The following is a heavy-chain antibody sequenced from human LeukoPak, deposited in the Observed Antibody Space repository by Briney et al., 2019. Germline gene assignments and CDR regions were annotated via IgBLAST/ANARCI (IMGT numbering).Heavy chain of an antibody. CDR3: ASQGGLLWFGELSGGMDV. J-gene: IGHJ6*02. Sequence: TGGSLRLSCAASGFTFSSYAMHWVRQAPGKGLEWVAVISYDGSNKYYADSVKGRFTISRDNSKNTLYLQMNSLRAEDTAVYYCASQGGLLWFGELSGGMDVWGQGTTVTVSS. CDR2: ISYDGSNK. CDR1: GFTFSSYA. V-gene: IGHV3-30-3*01. D-gene: IGHD3-10*01.